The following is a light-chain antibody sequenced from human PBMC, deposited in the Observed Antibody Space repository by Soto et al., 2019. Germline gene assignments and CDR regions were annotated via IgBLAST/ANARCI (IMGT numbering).Light chain of an antibody. J-gene: IGKJ1*01. Sequence: EIVLTQSPGTLSLSPGERATLSCRASQSVTNNYLDWFQQKPGQAPRLLIYDAPIRADGIPDRFSGSGSETDFTLTISRLEPEDSAVYYCQQCSFSPRTFGQGTKVDIK. CDR2: DAP. CDR3: QQCSFSPRT. CDR1: QSVTNNY. V-gene: IGKV3-20*01.